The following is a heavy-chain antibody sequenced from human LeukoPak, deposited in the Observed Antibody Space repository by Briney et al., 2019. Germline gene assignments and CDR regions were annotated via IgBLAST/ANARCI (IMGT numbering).Heavy chain of an antibody. Sequence: SGGSLRLSCAASGFTFSTYSLNWVRQAPGKGLVWVSRINTDGSSTSYADSVKGRFTISRDNAKNTLYLQMNSLRAEDTAVYYCARAPTYDWNQPLRHWGQGTLVTVSS. D-gene: IGHD1-1*01. CDR2: INTDGSST. J-gene: IGHJ1*01. V-gene: IGHV3-74*01. CDR3: ARAPTYDWNQPLRH. CDR1: GFTFSTYS.